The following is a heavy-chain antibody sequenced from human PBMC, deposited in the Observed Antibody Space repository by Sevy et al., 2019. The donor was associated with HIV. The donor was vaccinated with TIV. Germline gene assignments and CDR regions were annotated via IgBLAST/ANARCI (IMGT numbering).Heavy chain of an antibody. Sequence: ASVKVSCKASGGTFSSYAISWVRQAPGQGLEWMGGIIPIFGTANYAQKFQGRVTITADKSTSTAYMELSSLRSEDTAVYYCATKANYDILTGVFDPWVQGTLVTVSS. CDR2: IIPIFGTA. CDR3: ATKANYDILTGVFDP. CDR1: GGTFSSYA. J-gene: IGHJ5*02. V-gene: IGHV1-69*06. D-gene: IGHD3-9*01.